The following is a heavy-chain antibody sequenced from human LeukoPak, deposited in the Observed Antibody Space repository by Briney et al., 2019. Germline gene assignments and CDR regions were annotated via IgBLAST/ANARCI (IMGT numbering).Heavy chain of an antibody. V-gene: IGHV4-59*12. D-gene: IGHD6-13*01. CDR1: GGSINSYY. CDR3: ATFRPYSSSWSFDY. CDR2: IYYGGST. Sequence: PSETLSLTCTVSGGSINSYYWSWIRQPPGKGLEWFGYIYYGGSTNYNPSLKSRVTISVDTSKKQFSLKLSSVTAADTAVYYCATFRPYSSSWSFDYWGQGTLVTVST. J-gene: IGHJ4*02.